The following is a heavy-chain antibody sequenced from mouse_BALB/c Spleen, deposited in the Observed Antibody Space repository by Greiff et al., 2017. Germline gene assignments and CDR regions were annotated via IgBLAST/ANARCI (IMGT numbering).Heavy chain of an antibody. Sequence: EVKLVESGGGLVQPGGSRKLSCAASGFTFSSFGMHWVRQAPEKGLEWVAYISSGSSTIYYADTVKGRFTISRDNPKNTLFLQMTSLRSEDTAMYYCARGAARAYYYAMDYWGQGTSVTVSS. CDR3: ARGAARAYYYAMDY. CDR2: ISSGSSTI. D-gene: IGHD3-1*01. J-gene: IGHJ4*01. CDR1: GFTFSSFG. V-gene: IGHV5-17*02.